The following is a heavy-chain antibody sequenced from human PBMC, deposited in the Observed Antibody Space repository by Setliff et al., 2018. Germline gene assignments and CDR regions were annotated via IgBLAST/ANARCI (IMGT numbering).Heavy chain of an antibody. J-gene: IGHJ3*02. CDR3: ARDFYAGGILYFRSAFDI. V-gene: IGHV3-23*03. D-gene: IGHD3-3*01. Sequence: PGESLKISCAVYGFTFNKYWMYWVRQAPGKGLEWVSTIYSGDRNTFYTDSVKGRFTIFRDGSKNTLFLHMTSLRADDTAIYYCARDFYAGGILYFRSAFDIWGQGTMVTVSS. CDR2: IYSGDRNT. CDR1: GFTFNKYW.